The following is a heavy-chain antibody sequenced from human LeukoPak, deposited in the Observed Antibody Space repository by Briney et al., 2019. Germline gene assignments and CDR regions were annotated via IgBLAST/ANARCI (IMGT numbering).Heavy chain of an antibody. J-gene: IGHJ6*02. CDR3: AKVPVQYCSSTSCLMDV. D-gene: IGHD2-2*01. CDR1: GFTFSSYA. CDR2: ISGSGGST. Sequence: PGGSLRLSCAASGFTFSSYAMSWVRQAPGKGLEWVSAISGSGGSTYYADSVKGRFTISRDNSKNTLYLQTNSLRAEDTAVYYCAKVPVQYCSSTSCLMDVWGQGTTVTVSS. V-gene: IGHV3-23*01.